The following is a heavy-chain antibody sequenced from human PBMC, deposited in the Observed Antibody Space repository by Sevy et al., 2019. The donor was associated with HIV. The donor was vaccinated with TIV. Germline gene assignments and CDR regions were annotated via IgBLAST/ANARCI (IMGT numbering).Heavy chain of an antibody. Sequence: GVSLRLSCAASGFTFSNYGMNWVRQAPGVGLEWVATIGGDGDITHYADSVKGRFTISRDNFKNTLHLQLNNLRGDDTAIYFCAKVLSFSPRSIPAAVLDYWGRGTLVTVSS. V-gene: IGHV3-23*01. D-gene: IGHD2-2*01. J-gene: IGHJ4*02. CDR3: AKVLSFSPRSIPAAVLDY. CDR1: GFTFSNYG. CDR2: IGGDGDIT.